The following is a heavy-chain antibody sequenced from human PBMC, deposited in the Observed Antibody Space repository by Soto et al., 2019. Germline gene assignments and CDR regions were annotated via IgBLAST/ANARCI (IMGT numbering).Heavy chain of an antibody. CDR2: ISSRSDI. V-gene: IGHV3-21*01. Sequence: GGSLRLSCVGSGFTFSNYSINWVRQAPGKGLEWVSSISSRSDIYYADSVKGRFTISRGNAKNSVSLQMNSLRAEDTAVYYCAREYTAWPLAYGLDVWGQGTTVTVSS. J-gene: IGHJ6*02. D-gene: IGHD2-2*02. CDR3: AREYTAWPLAYGLDV. CDR1: GFTFSNYS.